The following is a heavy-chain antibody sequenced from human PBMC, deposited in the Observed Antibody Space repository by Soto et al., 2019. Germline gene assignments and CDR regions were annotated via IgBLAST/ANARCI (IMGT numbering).Heavy chain of an antibody. J-gene: IGHJ6*02. CDR1: GFTFSSYS. Sequence: PGGSLRLSCAASGFTFSSYSMNWVRQAPGKGLEWVSYISSSSSTIYYADSVKGRFTISRDNAKNSLYLQMNSLRDEDTAVYYCARDPIPDYDFWSGYYYYGMDVWGQGTTVTVSS. CDR3: ARDPIPDYDFWSGYYYYGMDV. V-gene: IGHV3-48*02. CDR2: ISSSSSTI. D-gene: IGHD3-3*01.